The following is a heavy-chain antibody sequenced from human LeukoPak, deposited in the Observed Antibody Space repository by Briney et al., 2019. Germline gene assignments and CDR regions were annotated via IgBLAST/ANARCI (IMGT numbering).Heavy chain of an antibody. J-gene: IGHJ3*02. Sequence: AGGSPRLSCAASGFTFSSYSMNWVRQAPGKGLEWVSSISSSSSYIYYADSVKGRFTISRDNAKNSLYLQMNSLRAEDTAVYYCARDSRVVEWLLPDAFDIWGRGTMVTVSS. V-gene: IGHV3-21*01. CDR3: ARDSRVVEWLLPDAFDI. CDR2: ISSSSSYI. D-gene: IGHD3-22*01. CDR1: GFTFSSYS.